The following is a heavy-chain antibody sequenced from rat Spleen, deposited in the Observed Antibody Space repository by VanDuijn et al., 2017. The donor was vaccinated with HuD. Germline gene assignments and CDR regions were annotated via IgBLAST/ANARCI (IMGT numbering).Heavy chain of an antibody. J-gene: IGHJ2*01. V-gene: IGHV5-25*01. D-gene: IGHD1-11*01. CDR2: ISYDGSTP. Sequence: EVQLVESGGGLVQPGRSMKLSCAASEFTFSNYDMAWVRQAPTTGLEWVTSISYDGSTPYYRDSVKGRFTISRDNAKSTLYLQMDSLRSEDTATYYCSRGYYFDYWGRGVMVTVSS. CDR1: EFTFSNYD. CDR3: SRGYYFDY.